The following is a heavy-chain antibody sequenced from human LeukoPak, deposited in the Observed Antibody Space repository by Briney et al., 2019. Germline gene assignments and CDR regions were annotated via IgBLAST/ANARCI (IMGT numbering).Heavy chain of an antibody. CDR1: GFTFSSYW. CDR3: ARTGTTVSFDAFDI. V-gene: IGHV3-74*01. Sequence: PGGSLRLSCAASGFTFSSYWMHWVRQAPGKGLVWVSRTNSDGSSTSYADSVKGRFTISRDNAKNTLYLQMNSLGAEDTAVYYCARTGTTVSFDAFDIWGQGTMVTVSS. CDR2: TNSDGSST. D-gene: IGHD1-1*01. J-gene: IGHJ3*02.